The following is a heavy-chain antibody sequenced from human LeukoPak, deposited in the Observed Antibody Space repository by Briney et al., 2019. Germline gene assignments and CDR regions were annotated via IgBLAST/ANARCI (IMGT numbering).Heavy chain of an antibody. D-gene: IGHD4-17*01. V-gene: IGHV1-69*05. Sequence: SVKVSCKASGYTFTSYYMHWVRQAPGQGLEWMGGVIPIFGTANYAQKFQGRVTITTDESTSTAYMELSSLRSEDTAVYYCARSLAFNDYGDYGRLTEYFQHWGQGTLVTVSS. CDR2: VIPIFGTA. J-gene: IGHJ1*01. CDR3: ARSLAFNDYGDYGRLTEYFQH. CDR1: GYTFTSYY.